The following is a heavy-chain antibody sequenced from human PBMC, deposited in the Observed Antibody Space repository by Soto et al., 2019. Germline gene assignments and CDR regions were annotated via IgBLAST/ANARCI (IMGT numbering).Heavy chain of an antibody. Sequence: EVQLVASGGDLVPPGGSLRISCAVSGLTFSTDEMNWVRQAPGKGLEWLAYISYTSTTIKYADSVKGRFAVSRDNAKKSLYLQMNNLRVEDTAIYYCVREGGSLAFDSWGQGTLVTVSS. V-gene: IGHV3-48*03. D-gene: IGHD1-1*01. J-gene: IGHJ4*02. CDR3: VREGGSLAFDS. CDR2: ISYTSTTI. CDR1: GLTFSTDE.